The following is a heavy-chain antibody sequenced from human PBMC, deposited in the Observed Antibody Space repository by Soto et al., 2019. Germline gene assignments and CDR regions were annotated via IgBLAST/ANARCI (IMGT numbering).Heavy chain of an antibody. Sequence: PGWSLRLSCAASSLTLSNSWMNWVRKAPGKGLEWVGRIKSNVDGGTTEYAASVKGRFTISRDDSRNTLDLQMNSLRAEDTATYYCAKARCSGNSCYVPDYWGHGSLVTVSS. CDR1: SLTLSNSW. V-gene: IGHV3-15*07. J-gene: IGHJ4*01. D-gene: IGHD2-15*01. CDR3: AKARCSGNSCYVPDY. CDR2: IKSNVDGGTT.